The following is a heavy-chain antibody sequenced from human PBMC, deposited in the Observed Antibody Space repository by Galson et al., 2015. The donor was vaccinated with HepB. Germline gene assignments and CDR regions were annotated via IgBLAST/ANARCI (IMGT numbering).Heavy chain of an antibody. CDR1: GFTSGLTFSSYA. CDR2: ISSSGGTT. V-gene: IGHV3-23*01. Sequence: SLRLSCAASGFTSGLTFSSYAMSWVRQAPGKGLQWVSTISSSGGTTYYADSVEGRFTISRDNSKNTVYLQMNSLRADDTAVYYCAKAASRGDYYYYYMDVWGIGTTVPVSS. J-gene: IGHJ6*03. CDR3: AKAASRGDYYYYYMDV.